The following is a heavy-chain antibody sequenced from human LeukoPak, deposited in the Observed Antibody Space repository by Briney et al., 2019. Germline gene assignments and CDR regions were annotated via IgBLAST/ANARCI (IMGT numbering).Heavy chain of an antibody. CDR3: ARALRAAAGTPDY. J-gene: IGHJ4*02. Sequence: SETLSLTCTVSGGSISSYYWSWIRQPPGKGLEWIGYIYYSGSTNYNPSLKSRVTISVDTSKNQFSLKLSSVTAADTAVYYCARALRAAAGTPDYWGQGTLVTVSS. D-gene: IGHD6-13*01. CDR1: GGSISSYY. CDR2: IYYSGST. V-gene: IGHV4-59*01.